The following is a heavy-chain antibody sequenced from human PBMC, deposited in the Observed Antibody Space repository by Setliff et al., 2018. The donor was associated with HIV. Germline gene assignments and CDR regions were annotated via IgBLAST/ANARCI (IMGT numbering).Heavy chain of an antibody. Sequence: EASVKVSCKASGGTFSSYAISWVRQAPGQGLEWMGGIIPIFGTANYAQKFQGRVTITTDESTNTAYMELGSLRSEDTAIYFCAKDRGDYDPRRYDAWGQGSLVTVPQ. CDR3: AKDRGDYDPRRYDA. V-gene: IGHV1-69*05. J-gene: IGHJ5*02. D-gene: IGHD4-17*01. CDR2: IIPIFGTA. CDR1: GGTFSSYA.